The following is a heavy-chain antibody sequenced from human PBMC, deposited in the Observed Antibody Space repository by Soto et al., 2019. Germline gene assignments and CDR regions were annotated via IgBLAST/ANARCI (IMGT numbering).Heavy chain of an antibody. D-gene: IGHD4-17*01. V-gene: IGHV1-18*04. J-gene: IGHJ4*02. CDR1: GYIFTNFA. CDR3: AIVRGVRGYHYVEPFDY. Sequence: QVELVQSGAEVKKPGASVTVSCNFSGYIFTNFAINWVRQAPGQGLEWMGWVSGYNGNTNYARKLQGRVTMTTDTSTRTAYNQLASLRSDDTGIYFCAIVRGVRGYHYVEPFDYWGQGTLVTVSS. CDR2: VSGYNGNT.